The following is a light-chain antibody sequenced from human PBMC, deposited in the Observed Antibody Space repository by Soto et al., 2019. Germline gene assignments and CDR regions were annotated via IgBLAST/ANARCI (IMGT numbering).Light chain of an antibody. CDR1: SSDVGAFNY. Sequence: QSALTQPASVSGSPGQAITISCSGTSSDVGAFNYVSWYQQHPGKAPKLMIYDVSNRPSGVSNRFSGSKSGNTASLTISGRRAEDEADYYCNSYTSNNTHVFGTGTKLTVL. CDR2: DVS. J-gene: IGLJ1*01. CDR3: NSYTSNNTHV. V-gene: IGLV2-14*03.